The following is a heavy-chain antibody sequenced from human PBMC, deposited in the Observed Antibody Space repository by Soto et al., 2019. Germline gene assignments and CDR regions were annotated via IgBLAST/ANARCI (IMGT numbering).Heavy chain of an antibody. Sequence: SETLSLTCTVSGSSSRTYYWTWVRQTPGKGLEWIGYVSDSGTTKYSPSLKSRLTISIDTSKNQFTLKLNSVTAADTAMYYCARGTGYTSRWYEFADYWGQGTLVTVSS. J-gene: IGHJ4*02. CDR1: GSSSRTYY. D-gene: IGHD6-19*01. V-gene: IGHV4-59*08. CDR3: ARGTGYTSRWYEFADY. CDR2: VSDSGTT.